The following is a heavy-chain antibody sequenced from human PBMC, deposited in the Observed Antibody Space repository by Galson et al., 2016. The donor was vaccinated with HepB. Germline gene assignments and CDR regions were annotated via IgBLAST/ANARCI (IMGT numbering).Heavy chain of an antibody. D-gene: IGHD6-19*01. CDR2: IEKDGSEE. CDR3: VAGAEWLPDY. CDR1: GFTFRTYT. Sequence: SLRLSCAASGFTFRTYTLNWVRQAPGKGLEWVANIEKDGSEENYVDSVKGRFTISRDNAKNSAYLQMNNVRAEDTAIYYCVAGAEWLPDYWGQGTLVSVSS. J-gene: IGHJ4*02. V-gene: IGHV3-7*03.